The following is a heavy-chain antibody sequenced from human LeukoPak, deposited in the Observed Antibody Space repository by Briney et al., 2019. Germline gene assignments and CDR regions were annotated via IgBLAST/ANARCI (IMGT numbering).Heavy chain of an antibody. J-gene: IGHJ5*02. D-gene: IGHD1-14*01. CDR1: GGSISSNY. CDR2: VYYSGST. Sequence: SETLSLTCTVSGGSISSNYWSWIRQPPGKGLEWIGYVYYSGSTTYNPSLKSRVTISVDTSKRQFSLKLSSMTAADTAVYYCARTGSYNPYDWFDPWGQGTLVTVSS. CDR3: ARTGSYNPYDWFDP. V-gene: IGHV4-59*08.